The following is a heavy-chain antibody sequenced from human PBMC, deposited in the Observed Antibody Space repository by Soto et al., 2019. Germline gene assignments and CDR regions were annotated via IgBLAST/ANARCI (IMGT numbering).Heavy chain of an antibody. Sequence: SETLSLTCTVSGGSISSGGYYWSWIRQHPGKGLEWIGYIYYSGSTHYNPSPKSRVTISVDTSKNQFSLKLSSVTAADTAVYYCARGPFWRNWFDPWGQGTLVTVSS. J-gene: IGHJ5*02. D-gene: IGHD3-3*01. CDR2: IYYSGST. CDR1: GGSISSGGYY. V-gene: IGHV4-31*03. CDR3: ARGPFWRNWFDP.